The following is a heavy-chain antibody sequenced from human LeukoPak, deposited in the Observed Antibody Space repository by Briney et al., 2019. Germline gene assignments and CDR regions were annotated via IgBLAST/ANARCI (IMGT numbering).Heavy chain of an antibody. CDR3: AKGTPGYYDSSGYLPEY. V-gene: IGHV3-43*01. D-gene: IGHD3-22*01. CDR2: ISWDGGST. J-gene: IGHJ4*02. CDR1: GFTFDDYT. Sequence: GGSLRLSCAASGFTFDDYTMHWVRQAPGKGLEWVSLISWDGGSTYYADSVKGRFTISRDNSKNSLYLQMNSLRTEDTALYYCAKGTPGYYDSSGYLPEYWGQGTLVTVSS.